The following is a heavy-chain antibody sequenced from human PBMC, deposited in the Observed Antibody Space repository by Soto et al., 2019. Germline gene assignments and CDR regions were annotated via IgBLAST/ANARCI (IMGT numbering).Heavy chain of an antibody. CDR1: GFTFSNAW. Sequence: EVQLVESGGGLVKPGGSLRLSCAASGFTFSNAWMSWVRQAPGKGLEWVGRIKSKTDRGTTDYAAPVKGRFTISRDDSKNTLYLQMNSLKTEDTAVYYCTATYYYYYGMDVWGQGTTVTVSS. J-gene: IGHJ6*02. V-gene: IGHV3-15*01. CDR3: TATYYYYYGMDV. CDR2: IKSKTDRGTT.